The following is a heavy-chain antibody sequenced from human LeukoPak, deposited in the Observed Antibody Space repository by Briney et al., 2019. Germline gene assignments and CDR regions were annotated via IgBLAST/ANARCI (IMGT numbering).Heavy chain of an antibody. Sequence: PSETLSPTCTVSGGSISSYYWSWIRQPPGKGLEWIGEINHSGSTNYNPSLKSRVTISVDTSKNQFSLKLSSVTAADTAVYYCASVTNYYYYMDVWGKGTRVTVSS. V-gene: IGHV4-34*01. CDR3: ASVTNYYYYMDV. CDR2: INHSGST. J-gene: IGHJ6*03. CDR1: GGSISSYY.